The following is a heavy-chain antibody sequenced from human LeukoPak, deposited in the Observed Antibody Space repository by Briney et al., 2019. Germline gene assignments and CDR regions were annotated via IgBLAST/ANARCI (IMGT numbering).Heavy chain of an antibody. CDR3: ARRSGSYSS. D-gene: IGHD1-26*01. V-gene: IGHV4-59*12. CDR1: GGSISNYY. CDR2: IYYSGTT. Sequence: SETLSLTCTVSGGSISNYYWNWIRQPPGKGLEWIGYIYYSGTTNYNPSLKSRVSMSVDTSKNQFSLKLSSVTAADTAVYYCARRSGSYSSWGQGTLVTVSS. J-gene: IGHJ4*02.